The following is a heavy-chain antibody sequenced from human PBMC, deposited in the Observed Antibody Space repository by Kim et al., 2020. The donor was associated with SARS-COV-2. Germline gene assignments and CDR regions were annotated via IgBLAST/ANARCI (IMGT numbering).Heavy chain of an antibody. V-gene: IGHV1-18*04. CDR1: GYTFTSYG. J-gene: IGHJ4*02. D-gene: IGHD3-10*01. CDR2: ISAYNGNT. Sequence: ASVKVSCKASGYTFTSYGISWVRQAPGQGLEWMGWISAYNGNTNYAQKLQGRVTMTTDTSTSTAYMELRSLRSDDTAVYYCARGDVVRGVIITPFDYWGQGTLVTVSS. CDR3: ARGDVVRGVIITPFDY.